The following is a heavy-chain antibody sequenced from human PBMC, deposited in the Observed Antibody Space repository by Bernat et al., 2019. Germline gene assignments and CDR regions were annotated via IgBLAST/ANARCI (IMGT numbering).Heavy chain of an antibody. V-gene: IGHV3-33*01. D-gene: IGHD2-2*01. Sequence: QVQLVESGGGVVQPGRSLRLSCAASGFTFNTFGMHWVRQAPGKGLEWLAVIWYDGSKTLYADSVKGRFTISRDNSRSSVSLQMSSLRVEDTAVYYCVRGRGCSTTSCGGKVDCWGQGTLVTVSS. J-gene: IGHJ4*02. CDR2: IWYDGSKT. CDR3: VRGRGCSTTSCGGKVDC. CDR1: GFTFNTFG.